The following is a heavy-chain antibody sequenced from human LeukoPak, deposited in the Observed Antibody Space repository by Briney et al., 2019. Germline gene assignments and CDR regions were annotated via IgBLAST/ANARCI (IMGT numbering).Heavy chain of an antibody. J-gene: IGHJ4*02. CDR3: ARGWGYSSNPALFDY. CDR2: ISAYNGNT. Sequence: ASVKVSCKASGYTFTSYGISWVRQAPGQGLEWMGWISAYNGNTNYAQKLQGRVTMTTDTSTSTAYMGLRSLRSDDTAVYYCARGWGYSSNPALFDYGGQGTLVTVSS. D-gene: IGHD6-13*01. CDR1: GYTFTSYG. V-gene: IGHV1-18*01.